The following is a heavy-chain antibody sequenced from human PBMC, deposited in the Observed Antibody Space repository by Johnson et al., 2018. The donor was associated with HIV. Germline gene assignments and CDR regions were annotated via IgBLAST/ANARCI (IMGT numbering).Heavy chain of an antibody. CDR2: IKSKTDGGTT. V-gene: IGHV3-15*01. J-gene: IGHJ3*02. Sequence: VQLVESGGGLVKPGGSLRLSCAASGFTFSNAWMSWVRQAPGKGLEWVGRIKSKTDGGTTDYAAPVKGRFTISRDDSKSIAYLQMNSLRTEETAVYYCSRAVNIIGIVNQRYAFDIWGQGTMVTVSS. CDR3: SRAVNIIGIVNQRYAFDI. CDR1: GFTFSNAW. D-gene: IGHD3-10*01.